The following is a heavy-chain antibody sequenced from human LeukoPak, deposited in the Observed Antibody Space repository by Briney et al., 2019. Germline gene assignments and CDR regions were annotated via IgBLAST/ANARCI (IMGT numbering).Heavy chain of an antibody. V-gene: IGHV1-18*01. Sequence: ASVKVSCKASGYTFASYGISWVRQAPGQGLEWMGWISAYNGNTNYAQKLQGRVTMTTATSTSTAYMELRSLRADNTAVYYCARDRVFVDTAIVSPVQYFDYWGLGTLVTVSS. CDR3: ARDRVFVDTAIVSPVQYFDY. D-gene: IGHD5-18*01. CDR2: ISAYNGNT. CDR1: GYTFASYG. J-gene: IGHJ4*02.